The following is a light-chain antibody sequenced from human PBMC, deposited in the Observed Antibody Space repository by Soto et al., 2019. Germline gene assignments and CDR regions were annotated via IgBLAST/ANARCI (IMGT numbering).Light chain of an antibody. J-gene: IGKJ1*01. CDR3: QQRSNWRQT. V-gene: IGKV3-11*01. CDR2: DAS. CDR1: QSVSSY. Sequence: EIVLAQSPATLSLSPGERATLSCRASQSVSSYLAWYQQKPGQAPRLLIYDASNRATGIPARFSGSGSGTDFAVTISSLEPEDFAVYYYQQRSNWRQTFGQGTKV.